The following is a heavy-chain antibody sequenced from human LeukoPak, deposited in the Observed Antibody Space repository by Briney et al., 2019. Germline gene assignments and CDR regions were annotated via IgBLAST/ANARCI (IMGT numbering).Heavy chain of an antibody. V-gene: IGHV3-21*01. CDR2: ISSSSSYI. J-gene: IGHJ4*02. Sequence: PGGSLRLSCAASGFTFSSYSMNWVRQAPGKWLEWLSSISSSSSYIYYADSVKGRFTISRDNAKNSLYLQMNSLRAEDTAGYYCAKGDSSGYLDYWGQGTLVTVSS. CDR3: AKGDSSGYLDY. D-gene: IGHD3-22*01. CDR1: GFTFSSYS.